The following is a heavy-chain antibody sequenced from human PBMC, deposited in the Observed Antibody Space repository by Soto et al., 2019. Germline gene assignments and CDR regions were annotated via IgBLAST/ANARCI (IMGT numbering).Heavy chain of an antibody. CDR2: MNPNSGNT. D-gene: IGHD3-3*01. CDR1: GYTFKDYD. V-gene: IGHV1-8*01. CDR3: ARRMTWSLWCFDL. Sequence: QVQLLQSGAEVKKPGTSVRVSCRASGYTFKDYDINWVRRAPGQGLEWMGWMNPNSGNTAYARKFHDRITMHRSVSARTAFMELSSLTPEDTAVYYCARRMTWSLWCFDLWGSGTQVTVSS. J-gene: IGHJ2*01.